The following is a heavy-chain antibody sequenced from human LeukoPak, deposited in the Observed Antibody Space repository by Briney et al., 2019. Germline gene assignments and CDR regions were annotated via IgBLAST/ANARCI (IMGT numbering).Heavy chain of an antibody. CDR3: AKDDVTGFGDYDAFDI. J-gene: IGHJ3*02. V-gene: IGHV3-23*01. D-gene: IGHD4-17*01. CDR1: GFTFGDYA. CDR2: ITGTISGGVT. Sequence: GGSLRLSCAASGFTFGDYAKSWVRQAPGKGLEWISAITGTISGGVTYYIDSVKGRFTISRDNSKNTMYLQMNSLRVQDTAVYYCAKDDVTGFGDYDAFDIWGQGTMVTVSS.